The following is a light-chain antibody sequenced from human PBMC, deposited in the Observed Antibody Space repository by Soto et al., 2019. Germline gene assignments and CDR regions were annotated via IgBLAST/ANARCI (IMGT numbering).Light chain of an antibody. CDR3: QEYGSSPPT. V-gene: IGKV3-20*01. CDR1: QSVSSSY. CDR2: GAS. J-gene: IGKJ1*01. Sequence: EIVLTQSPGTLSLSPGERATLSCRASQSVSSSYLAWYQQKPGQAPRLLIYGASNRATGIPDRFSGSGSGTDFTVTISRLEPEDFAVYYCQEYGSSPPTFGQGTKVEIK.